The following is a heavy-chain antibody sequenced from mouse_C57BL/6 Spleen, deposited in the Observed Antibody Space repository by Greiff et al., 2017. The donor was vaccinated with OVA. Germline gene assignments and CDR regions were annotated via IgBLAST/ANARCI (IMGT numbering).Heavy chain of an antibody. D-gene: IGHD4-1*01. J-gene: IGHJ1*03. CDR2: IYPGDGDT. Sequence: QVQLQQSGPELVKPGASVKISCKASGYAFSSSWMNWVKQRPGQGLEWIGRIYPGDGDTNYNGKFKGKATLTADKSSSTAYMQLSSLTSEDSAVYFCARGELTGTYFDVWGTGTTVTVSA. CDR3: ARGELTGTYFDV. V-gene: IGHV1-82*01. CDR1: GYAFSSSW.